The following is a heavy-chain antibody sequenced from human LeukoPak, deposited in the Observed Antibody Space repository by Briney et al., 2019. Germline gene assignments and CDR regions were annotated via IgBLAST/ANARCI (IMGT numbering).Heavy chain of an antibody. Sequence: GRSLRLSCAASGFTFSSYGMHWVRPAPGKGLEWVAVISYDGSNKYYADSVKGRFTISRDNSKNTLYLQMNSLGAEDTAVYYCAKDLTGYKLYYFDYWGQGTLVTVSS. CDR2: ISYDGSNK. D-gene: IGHD5-24*01. V-gene: IGHV3-30*18. CDR1: GFTFSSYG. J-gene: IGHJ4*02. CDR3: AKDLTGYKLYYFDY.